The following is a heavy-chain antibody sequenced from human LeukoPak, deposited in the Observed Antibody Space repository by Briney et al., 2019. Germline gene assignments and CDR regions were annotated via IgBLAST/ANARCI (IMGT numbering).Heavy chain of an antibody. Sequence: TSETLSLTCSVSGYSISSGFYWGWIRQPPGKGLEWIGNIFRSGSTYYNTSLKSRVTISVDTSKNQFSLKLSSVTAADTAVYYCARANYYDSSGYSRGAFDIWGQGTMVTVSS. CDR2: IFRSGST. D-gene: IGHD3-22*01. CDR3: ARANYYDSSGYSRGAFDI. J-gene: IGHJ3*02. CDR1: GYSISSGFY. V-gene: IGHV4-38-2*02.